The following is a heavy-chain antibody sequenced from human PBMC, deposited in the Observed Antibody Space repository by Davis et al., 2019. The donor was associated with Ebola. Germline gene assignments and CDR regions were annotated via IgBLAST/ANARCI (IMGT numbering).Heavy chain of an antibody. CDR3: QLAADYYSYMDV. D-gene: IGHD6-19*01. Sequence: SSDHVPCMSSECTLSIWGISGLRLSPGQGLEWMGASIPIFGTSNYAQKFQGRVTITADESTSTAYMELSSLRSENTSVYYCQLAADYYSYMDVWGKGTTVTVSS. V-gene: IGHV1-69*13. J-gene: IGHJ6*03. CDR2: SIPIFGTS. CDR1: ECTLSIWG.